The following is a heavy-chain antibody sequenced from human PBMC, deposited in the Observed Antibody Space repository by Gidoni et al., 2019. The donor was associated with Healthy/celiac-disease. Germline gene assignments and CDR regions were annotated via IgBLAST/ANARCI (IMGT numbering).Heavy chain of an antibody. J-gene: IGHJ3*02. CDR2: INSDGSST. D-gene: IGHD1-7*01. CDR3: ASWTYDAFDI. CDR1: GFTFSSYW. V-gene: IGHV3-74*01. Sequence: EVQLVESGGGLVQPGGSLRLSCAASGFTFSSYWLHWVRKAPGKGLVWVSRINSDGSSTSYADSVKGRFTISRDNAKNTLYLQMNSLRAEDTAVYYCASWTYDAFDIWGQGTMVTVSS.